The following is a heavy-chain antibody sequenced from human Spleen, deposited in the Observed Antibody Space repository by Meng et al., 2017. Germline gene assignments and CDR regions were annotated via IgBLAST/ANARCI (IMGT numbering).Heavy chain of an antibody. CDR1: GGSFSDYY. V-gene: IGHV4-34*01. Sequence: QVQQKQGGGGLLKPSETLSLTCVVSGGSFSDYYWSWSRQPPGKGLEWIGEINHSGSTNYNPSLEGRATISVDTSQNNLSLKLSSVTAADSAVYYCARGPTTMAHDFDYWGQGTLVTVSS. CDR2: INHSGST. CDR3: ARGPTTMAHDFDY. J-gene: IGHJ4*02. D-gene: IGHD4-11*01.